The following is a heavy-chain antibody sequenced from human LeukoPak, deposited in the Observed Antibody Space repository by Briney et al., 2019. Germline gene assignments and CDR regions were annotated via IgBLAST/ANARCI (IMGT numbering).Heavy chain of an antibody. CDR2: INHSGST. Sequence: PSETLSLTCAVYGGSFSGYYWSWIRQPPGKGLEWIGEINHSGSTDYNPSLKSRVTISVDTSKNQFSLKLSSVTAADTAVYYCARGGTMVRGGHYYYGMDVWGQGTTVTVSS. CDR1: GGSFSGYY. D-gene: IGHD3-10*01. J-gene: IGHJ6*02. CDR3: ARGGTMVRGGHYYYGMDV. V-gene: IGHV4-34*01.